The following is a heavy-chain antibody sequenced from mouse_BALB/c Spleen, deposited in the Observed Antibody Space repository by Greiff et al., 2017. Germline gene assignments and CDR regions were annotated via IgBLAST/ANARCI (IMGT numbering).Heavy chain of an antibody. V-gene: IGHV1-14*01. CDR2: INPYNDGT. Sequence: EVQLQQSGPELVKPGASVKMSCKASGYTFTSYVMHWVKQKPGQGLEWIGYINPYNDGTKYNEKFKGKATLTSDKSSSTAYMELSSLTSEDSAVYYGARGVRRDYYAMDYWGQGTSVTVSS. J-gene: IGHJ4*01. D-gene: IGHD2-14*01. CDR1: GYTFTSYV. CDR3: ARGVRRDYYAMDY.